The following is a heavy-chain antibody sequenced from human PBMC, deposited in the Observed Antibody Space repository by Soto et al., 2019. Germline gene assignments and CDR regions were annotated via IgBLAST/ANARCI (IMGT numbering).Heavy chain of an antibody. CDR1: GGTFSSYA. CDR2: IIPIFGTA. V-gene: IGHV1-69*12. D-gene: IGHD4-17*01. CDR3: AGDWATVTTHDAFDI. J-gene: IGHJ3*02. Sequence: QVQLVQSGAEVKKPGSSVKVSCKASGGTFSSYAISWVRQAPGQGLEWMGGIIPIFGTANYAQKFQGRVTITADESTSTAYMGLSSPRSEDTAAYSCAGDWATVTTHDAFDIWGQGTMVTVSS.